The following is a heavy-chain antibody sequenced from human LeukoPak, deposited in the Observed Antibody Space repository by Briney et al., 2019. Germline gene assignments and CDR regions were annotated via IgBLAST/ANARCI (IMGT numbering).Heavy chain of an antibody. J-gene: IGHJ6*03. Sequence: SETLSLTCTVSGGSISSYYWSWIRQPAGKGLEWIGRIYTSGSTNYNPSLKSRVTMSVDTSKNQFSLKLSSVTAADTAVYYCARDPGGYCSSTSCSSYYYYMDVWGKGATVTVSS. CDR1: GGSISSYY. V-gene: IGHV4-4*07. D-gene: IGHD2-2*01. CDR3: ARDPGGYCSSTSCSSYYYYMDV. CDR2: IYTSGST.